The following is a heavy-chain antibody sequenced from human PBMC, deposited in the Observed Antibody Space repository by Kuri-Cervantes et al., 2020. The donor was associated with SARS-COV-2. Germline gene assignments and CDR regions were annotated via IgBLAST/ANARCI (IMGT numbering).Heavy chain of an antibody. J-gene: IGHJ5*02. CDR2: IYPSDSYT. D-gene: IGHD6-6*01. V-gene: IGHV5-51*01. Sequence: GESLKISCKGSGYSFTSYWIGWVRQMPGKGLEWMGIIYPSDSYTNYSPSFQGHVTISADKSISTAYLQWSSLKASDTAMYYCARHVAAPWFDPWGQGTLVTVSS. CDR3: ARHVAAPWFDP. CDR1: GYSFTSYW.